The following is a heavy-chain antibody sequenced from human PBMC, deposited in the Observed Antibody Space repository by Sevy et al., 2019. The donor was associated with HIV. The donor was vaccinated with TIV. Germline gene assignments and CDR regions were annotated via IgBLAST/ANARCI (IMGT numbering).Heavy chain of an antibody. D-gene: IGHD1-26*01. CDR1: GFTFNAYS. Sequence: GGSLRLSCAASGFTFNAYSMNWVRQAPGKGLEWVSSICSSGDHIYYADSVKGRFTVSRDNAKNSLYLQINSLRVEDTAVYYCASFGGSYWGQGTLVTVSS. CDR3: ASFGGSY. J-gene: IGHJ4*02. V-gene: IGHV3-21*01. CDR2: ICSSGDHI.